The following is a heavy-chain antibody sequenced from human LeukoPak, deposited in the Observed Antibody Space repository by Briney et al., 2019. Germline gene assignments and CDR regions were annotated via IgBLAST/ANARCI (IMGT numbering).Heavy chain of an antibody. CDR1: GGSISSSY. Sequence: PSETLSLTCTVSGGSISSSYWSWIRQPPGKGLERIGYIYYSGSTNYNPSLKSRVTISVDTSKNQFSLKLSSVTAADTAVYYCARGTVTYYYMDVWGKGTTVTISS. J-gene: IGHJ6*03. CDR3: ARGTVTYYYMDV. V-gene: IGHV4-59*01. CDR2: IYYSGST. D-gene: IGHD2-2*01.